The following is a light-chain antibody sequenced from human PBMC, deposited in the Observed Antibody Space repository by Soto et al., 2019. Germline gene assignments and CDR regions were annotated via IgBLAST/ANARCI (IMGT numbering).Light chain of an antibody. Sequence: EIVLTQSPGTLSFSPWYRSTLSCRASQSVSRSYLGWYQQKPGQAPRLLMYGASIRAAGVPDRFSGSGSGTEFTLTISRLEPEDFTVYYCHHYETFGQGTKVDNK. V-gene: IGKV3-20*01. CDR2: GAS. CDR3: HHYET. CDR1: QSVSRSY. J-gene: IGKJ1*01.